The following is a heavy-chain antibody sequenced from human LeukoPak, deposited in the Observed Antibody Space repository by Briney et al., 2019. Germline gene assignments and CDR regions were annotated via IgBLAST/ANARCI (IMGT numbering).Heavy chain of an antibody. Sequence: GGSLRLSCAASGFTFSSYAMSWVRQAPGKGLEWVSAISGSGGSTYYADSVKGRFTISRDNSKNTLYLQMNSLRAEDTAVYYCAKDLVKYYYGSGSLFDYWGQGTLVTVSS. D-gene: IGHD3-10*01. J-gene: IGHJ4*02. CDR2: ISGSGGST. CDR3: AKDLVKYYYGSGSLFDY. CDR1: GFTFSSYA. V-gene: IGHV3-23*01.